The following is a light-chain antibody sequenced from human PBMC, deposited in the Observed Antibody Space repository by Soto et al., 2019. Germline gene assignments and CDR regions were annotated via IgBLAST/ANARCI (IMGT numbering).Light chain of an antibody. CDR2: GAS. CDR1: QSVSNNF. CDR3: QQSGSSPLT. Sequence: EIGLTQSPGTLSLSPGERATLSVRANQSVSNNFLAWYQQKPGQAPRLLIYGASSRATGIPDRFSGSGSATDFTLTISRLEPEDFAVYFCQQSGSSPLTFGGGTRWIS. V-gene: IGKV3-20*01. J-gene: IGKJ4*01.